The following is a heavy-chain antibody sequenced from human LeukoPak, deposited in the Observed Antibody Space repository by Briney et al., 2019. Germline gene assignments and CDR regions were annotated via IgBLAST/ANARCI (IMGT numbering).Heavy chain of an antibody. V-gene: IGHV3-23*01. J-gene: IGHJ5*02. CDR1: TVTFSDDV. D-gene: IGHD3-10*01. CDR3: ARGVLLLWFGEVWFDP. Sequence: PGGSLRLSCAASTVTFSDDVMTCGCEAPGEGREWVSLFSGSGGSTYYADSVKGRFTISRDNSKNTLYLQMNSLRAEDTAVYYCARGVLLLWFGEVWFDPWGQGTLVTVSS. CDR2: FSGSGGST.